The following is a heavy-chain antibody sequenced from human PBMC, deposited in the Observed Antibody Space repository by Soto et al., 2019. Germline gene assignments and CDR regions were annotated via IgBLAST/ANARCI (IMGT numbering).Heavy chain of an antibody. CDR2: IFYSGGT. CDR3: ASQASGYYSGGFDP. CDR1: GGSILDSTYY. V-gene: IGHV4-39*01. J-gene: IGHJ5*02. Sequence: QLLLQESGPGLVKPSETLSLTCTVSGGSILDSTYYWAWIRQSPGKGLEWIGTIFYSGGTFYTPSLKSGVPVSVDTSNDQFSLKLSSVTAADTAVYNCASQASGYYSGGFDPWGQGTRVTVSS. D-gene: IGHD3-22*01.